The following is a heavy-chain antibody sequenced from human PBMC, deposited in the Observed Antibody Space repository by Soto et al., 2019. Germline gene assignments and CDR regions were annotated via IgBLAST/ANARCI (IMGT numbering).Heavy chain of an antibody. J-gene: IGHJ6*02. CDR2: ISAYNGNT. CDR1: GYTFTSYG. V-gene: IGHV1-18*04. D-gene: IGHD3-3*01. Sequence: ASVKVSCKASGYTFTSYGISWVRQAPGQGLEWMGWISAYNGNTNYAQELQGRVTMTTDTSTSTAYMELRSLRSDDTAVYYCARRDFWSGYMDYYYGMDVWGQGTTVTVSS. CDR3: ARRDFWSGYMDYYYGMDV.